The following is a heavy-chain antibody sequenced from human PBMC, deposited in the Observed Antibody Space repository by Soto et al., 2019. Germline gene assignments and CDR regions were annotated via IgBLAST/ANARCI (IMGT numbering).Heavy chain of an antibody. CDR3: ARKVVGSTSRPDYWYFDL. Sequence: EVQLLESGGDSVQPGGSVRLSCAGSGFTFINYAMNWVRQAPGKGLEWVSTISGGGDATFLADSVRGRFTFSRDNSKNTVTLKMNSLGVDDTAVYYCARKVVGSTSRPDYWYFDLWGRGTLVTVSS. CDR2: ISGGGDAT. D-gene: IGHD2-21*01. J-gene: IGHJ2*01. CDR1: GFTFINYA. V-gene: IGHV3-23*01.